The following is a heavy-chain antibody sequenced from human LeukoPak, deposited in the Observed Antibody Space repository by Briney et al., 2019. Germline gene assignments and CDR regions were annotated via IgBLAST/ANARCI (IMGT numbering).Heavy chain of an antibody. CDR2: INQNGGET. CDR3: ARDGTAPGLYFDL. CDR1: GFTFSDFW. D-gene: IGHD6-13*01. V-gene: IGHV3-7*01. Sequence: PGGSLRLSCAVSGFTFSDFWMNWVRRSPGKGLEWVASINQNGGETSYVDSVKGRFTISRDNPKNSLYLQMSSLRAEDTAVYYCARDGTAPGLYFDLWGQGTQVTVSS. J-gene: IGHJ4*01.